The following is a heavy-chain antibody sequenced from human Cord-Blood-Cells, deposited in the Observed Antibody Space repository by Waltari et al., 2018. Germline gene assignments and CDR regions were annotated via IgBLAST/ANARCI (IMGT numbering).Heavy chain of an antibody. V-gene: IGHV1-2*02. CDR3: ARDPTPYSSSWFNWFDP. J-gene: IGHJ5*02. CDR1: GYTFTGYY. CDR2: INPNSGGT. Sequence: QVQLVQSGAEVKKPGASVKVSCKASGYTFTGYYMNWVRQAPGPGLEWMGWINPNSGGTNYAQKFQGRVTMTRDTSISTAYMELSRLRSDDTAVYYCARDPTPYSSSWFNWFDPWGQGTLVTVSS. D-gene: IGHD6-13*01.